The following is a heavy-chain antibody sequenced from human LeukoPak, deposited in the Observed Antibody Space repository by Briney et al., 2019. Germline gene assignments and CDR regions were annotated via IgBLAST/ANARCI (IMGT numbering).Heavy chain of an antibody. V-gene: IGHV6-1*01. CDR3: ERNYRPDFDC. CDR2: TYYRSRWYI. J-gene: IGHJ4*02. CDR1: GDSVSRSSSA. D-gene: IGHD3-10*01. Sequence: SQALSLTCAISGDSVSRSSSAWSWIGQSPSRGLEWLGRTYYRSRWYITYGGSVKGRITINPDTSKNQFSLQLNSVTPEHTAVYYGERNYRPDFDCWGQGTLVTVSS.